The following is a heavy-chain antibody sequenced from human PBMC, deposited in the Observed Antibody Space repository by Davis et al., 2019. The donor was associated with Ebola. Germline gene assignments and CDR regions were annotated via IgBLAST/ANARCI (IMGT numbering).Heavy chain of an antibody. CDR2: INPSDGGT. V-gene: IGHV1-46*01. CDR1: GYTFSDYY. Sequence: ASVKVSCKASGYTFSDYYVHWVRQAPGQGLEWMGIINPSDGGTTYAQRFQGRVTMTRDTSISTVYMELSSLRYDDTADYYCARGHNYAHEYWGQGTLVTVSS. D-gene: IGHD4-11*01. CDR3: ARGHNYAHEY. J-gene: IGHJ4*02.